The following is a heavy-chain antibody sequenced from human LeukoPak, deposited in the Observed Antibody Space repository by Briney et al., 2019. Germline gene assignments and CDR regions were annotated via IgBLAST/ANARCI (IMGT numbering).Heavy chain of an antibody. D-gene: IGHD4-17*01. V-gene: IGHV1-3*03. CDR1: GYAFTTYT. Sequence: ASVKVSCKASGYAFTTYTMHWVRQAPGQRLEWMGWINADTGNTKCSQEFQGRLTITRDTSASTVYMDLSSLKSEDMAVYYCARSGGSRGTVTPPGDFWGQGTLVTVSS. CDR2: INADTGNT. CDR3: ARSGGSRGTVTPPGDF. J-gene: IGHJ4*02.